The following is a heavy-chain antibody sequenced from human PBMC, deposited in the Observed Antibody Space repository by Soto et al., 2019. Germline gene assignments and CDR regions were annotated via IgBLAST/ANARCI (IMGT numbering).Heavy chain of an antibody. CDR3: ARASRTVGEYYDYGMDV. D-gene: IGHD3-16*01. CDR2: IWYDGSKR. Sequence: QVQLVESGGGVVQPGRSLRLSCAASGFTFSTYAMHWVRQAPGKGLEWVAVIWYDGSKRYYADSVKGRFTISRDNSKNAQDLHMNSLRADDTAVYSCARASRTVGEYYDYGMDVWGRGTTVTVS. J-gene: IGHJ6*02. CDR1: GFTFSTYA. V-gene: IGHV3-33*01.